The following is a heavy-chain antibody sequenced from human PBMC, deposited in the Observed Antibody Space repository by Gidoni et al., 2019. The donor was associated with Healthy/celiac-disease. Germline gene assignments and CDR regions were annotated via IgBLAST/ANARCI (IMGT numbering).Heavy chain of an antibody. CDR2: ISSSSSYI. J-gene: IGHJ4*02. Sequence: EVQLVESGGGVVKPGGSMRLSCAASGFTFSSYSMNWVRQAPGKGLEWVSSISSSSSYIYYADSVKGRFTISRDNAKNSLYLQMNSLRAEDTAVYYCARGGFTTSTYFDYWGQGTLVTVSS. D-gene: IGHD3-3*01. V-gene: IGHV3-21*01. CDR1: GFTFSSYS. CDR3: ARGGFTTSTYFDY.